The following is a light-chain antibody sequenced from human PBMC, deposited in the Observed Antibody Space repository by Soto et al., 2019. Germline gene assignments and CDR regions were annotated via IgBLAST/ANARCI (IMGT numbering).Light chain of an antibody. Sequence: EIVMTQSPATLSVSPGESATLFCRASQSVGTKVAWYQHKPGQAPRLVMYRASTRAGGFPARFSGSGSGTDFTLTISSLQSEDFAVYYCQQYYNWPPLTFGGGTTVEIK. CDR3: QQYYNWPPLT. V-gene: IGKV3-15*01. CDR1: QSVGTK. CDR2: RAS. J-gene: IGKJ4*01.